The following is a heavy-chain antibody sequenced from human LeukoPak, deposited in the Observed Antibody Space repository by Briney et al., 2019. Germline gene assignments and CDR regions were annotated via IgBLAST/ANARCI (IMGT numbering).Heavy chain of an antibody. CDR1: GGSICDYY. CDR2: IFGNVNR. CDR3: ARRFRTSGTLHHDAYDV. V-gene: IGHV4-4*08. J-gene: IGHJ3*01. Sequence: SETLSLTCTVSGGSICDYYWVWLPHPPGKGLVWFGHIFGNVNRDYHPTLKSRVTITTDTSKTQFSLQLSAVTAADTAMYFCARRFRTSGTLHHDAYDVWGQGTVVTVSS. D-gene: IGHD3-3*01.